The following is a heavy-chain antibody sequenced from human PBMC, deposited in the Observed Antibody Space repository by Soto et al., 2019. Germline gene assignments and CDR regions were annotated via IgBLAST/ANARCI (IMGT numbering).Heavy chain of an antibody. CDR2: IYHSGST. Sequence: QMQLQESGPGLVKPSGTLSLTCGVSGGSISSSKWWTWVRQPPGKGPEWIGEIYHSGSTNYNPSLTSRVTNSLDNSNNQFALTLTSVTAADTAVYYCASQDYSSSTDASFLVNGYFDLWGRGILVTVSS. D-gene: IGHD6-6*01. CDR3: ASQDYSSSTDASFLVNGYFDL. J-gene: IGHJ2*01. V-gene: IGHV4-4*02. CDR1: GGSISSSKW.